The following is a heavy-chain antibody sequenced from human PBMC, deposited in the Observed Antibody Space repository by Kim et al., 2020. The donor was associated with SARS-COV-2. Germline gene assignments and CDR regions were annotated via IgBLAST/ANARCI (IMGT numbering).Heavy chain of an antibody. D-gene: IGHD1-26*01. CDR2: IYYSGST. V-gene: IGHV4-59*13. CDR1: GGSISSYY. J-gene: IGHJ4*02. Sequence: SETLSLTCTVSGGSISSYYWSWIRQPPGKGLEWIGYIYYSGSTNYNPSLKSRVTISVDTSKNQFSLKLSSVTAADTAEYYCARGEVAKHVDYWGQGTLVT. CDR3: ARGEVAKHVDY.